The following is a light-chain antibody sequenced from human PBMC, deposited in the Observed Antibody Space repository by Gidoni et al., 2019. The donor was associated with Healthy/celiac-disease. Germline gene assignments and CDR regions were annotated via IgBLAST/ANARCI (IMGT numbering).Light chain of an antibody. CDR3: QQYNSYSTLT. CDR1: QSISSW. Sequence: GDRVTITCRASQSISSWLAWYQQKPGKDPKLLIYDASSLESGVTSRFSGSGSGTEFTLTISSLQPDDFATYYCQQYNSYSTLTFGGGTKVEIK. CDR2: DAS. V-gene: IGKV1-5*01. J-gene: IGKJ4*01.